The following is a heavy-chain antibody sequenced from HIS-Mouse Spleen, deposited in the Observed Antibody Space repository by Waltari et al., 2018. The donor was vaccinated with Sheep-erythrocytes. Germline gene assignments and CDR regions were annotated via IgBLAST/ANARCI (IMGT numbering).Heavy chain of an antibody. D-gene: IGHD6-6*01. Sequence: QVQLQQSGPGLVKPSQTLSLTCAISGDSVSSNSAAWNWIRQSPSRGLEWLGRTYYRSKWYNDYAVSVKRRITINPDTSKNQFSLQLNSVTPEDTAVYYCAKIRPYSSSSRGAFDIWGQGTMVTVSS. V-gene: IGHV6-1*01. J-gene: IGHJ3*02. CDR2: TYYRSKWYN. CDR3: AKIRPYSSSSRGAFDI. CDR1: GDSVSSNSAA.